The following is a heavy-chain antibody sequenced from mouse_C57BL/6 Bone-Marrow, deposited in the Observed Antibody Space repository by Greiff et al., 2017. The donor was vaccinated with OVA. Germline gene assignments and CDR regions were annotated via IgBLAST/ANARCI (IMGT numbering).Heavy chain of an antibody. D-gene: IGHD1-1*01. CDR2: IYPRDGST. Sequence: VNLVESGPELVKPGASVKLSCKASGYTFTSYDINWVKQRPGQGLEWIGWIYPRDGSTKYNEKFKAKATLTVDTSSSTAYMELHSLTSEDSAVYFGARAGDYYGSSLAWFAYWGQGTLVTVSA. J-gene: IGHJ3*01. V-gene: IGHV1-85*01. CDR3: ARAGDYYGSSLAWFAY. CDR1: GYTFTSYD.